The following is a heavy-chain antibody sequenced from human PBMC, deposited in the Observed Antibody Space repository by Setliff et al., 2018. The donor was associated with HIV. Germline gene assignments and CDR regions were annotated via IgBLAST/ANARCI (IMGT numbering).Heavy chain of an antibody. CDR3: ARDRYSGSSTDY. D-gene: IGHD1-26*01. CDR2: IRFDGSNE. CDR1: GFTFNSYG. V-gene: IGHV3-30*02. J-gene: IGHJ4*02. Sequence: GGSLRLSCAASGFTFNSYGMHWVRQAPGKGLEWVTSIRFDGSNEYYADSVKGRFTISRDNSKNTLYLQMNSLRAEDTAVYYCARDRYSGSSTDYWGQGTLVTVSS.